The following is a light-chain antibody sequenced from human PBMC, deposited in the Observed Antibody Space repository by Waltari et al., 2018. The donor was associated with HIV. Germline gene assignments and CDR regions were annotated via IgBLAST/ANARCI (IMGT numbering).Light chain of an antibody. V-gene: IGLV1-47*01. CDR1: DSNMRSMF. CDR2: RNN. J-gene: IGLJ2*01. CDR3: AAWDDSLDGPVV. Sequence: QSVLTQPPSASGTPGPRVTISCSGSDSNMRSMFVFWYHPLPCTAPKLIIHRNNQRPSGVRDRFSGSKSGTSAALVITGLRSEDEAEYHCAAWDDSLDGPVVFGGGTKLTVL.